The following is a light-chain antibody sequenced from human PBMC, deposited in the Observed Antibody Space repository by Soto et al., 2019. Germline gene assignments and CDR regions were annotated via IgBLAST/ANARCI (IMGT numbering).Light chain of an antibody. Sequence: DIQLTQSPSFLSASVRDRVTITCRASQGISNYLAWYQQKPGTAPQLLIYAASTLQSGVPSRFSGSGSGTEFTLTISSLQPEDFATYYCQQLHSNPYTFGQGTKVDIK. J-gene: IGKJ2*01. CDR2: AAS. V-gene: IGKV1-9*01. CDR3: QQLHSNPYT. CDR1: QGISNY.